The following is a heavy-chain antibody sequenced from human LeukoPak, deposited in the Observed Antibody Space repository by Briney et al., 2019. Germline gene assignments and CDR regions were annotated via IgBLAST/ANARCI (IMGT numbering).Heavy chain of an antibody. CDR2: IYYSGST. J-gene: IGHJ4*02. CDR3: ARLSQGGGHLDY. CDR1: GGSISSYY. D-gene: IGHD1-26*01. V-gene: IGHV4-59*08. Sequence: SETLSPTCTVSGGSISSYYWSWLRQPPGKGLEWIGYIYYSGSTNYNPSLKSRVTISVDTSKNQFSLKLSSVTAADTAVYYCARLSQGGGHLDYWGQGTLVTVSS.